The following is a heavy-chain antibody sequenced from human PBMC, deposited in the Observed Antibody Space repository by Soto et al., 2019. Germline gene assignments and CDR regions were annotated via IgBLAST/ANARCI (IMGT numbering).Heavy chain of an antibody. CDR1: GYPLTALS. V-gene: IGHV1-24*01. CDR2: SDLEDGET. J-gene: IGHJ4*02. D-gene: IGHD1-26*01. Sequence: QVQLVQSGAEVKKPGASVKVSCKVSGYPLTALSIHWVRQAPGKGLAWMGGSDLEDGETIYAPKFQGRVTMTEDASTDTAYMVLSSLGSEDTAVYYCVTAIDWDNWGQGALVTVSS. CDR3: VTAIDWDN.